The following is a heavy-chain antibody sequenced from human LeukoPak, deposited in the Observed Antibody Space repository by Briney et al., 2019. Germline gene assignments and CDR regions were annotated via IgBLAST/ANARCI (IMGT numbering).Heavy chain of an antibody. CDR1: GYTFTGYY. D-gene: IGHD1-1*01. J-gene: IGHJ4*02. V-gene: IGHV1-2*06. CDR2: INPNSGGT. Sequence: ASVKVSCKASGYTFTGYYMHWMRQAPGQGLEWMGRINPNSGGTNYAQKFQGRVTMTRDTSISAAYMGLSRLRSDDTAVYYCARDPGDNWNDMDYWGQGTLVTVSS. CDR3: ARDPGDNWNDMDY.